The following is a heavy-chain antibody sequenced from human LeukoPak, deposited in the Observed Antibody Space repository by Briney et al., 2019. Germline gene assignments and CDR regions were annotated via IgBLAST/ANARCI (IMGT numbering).Heavy chain of an antibody. Sequence: PGESLKISCKGSGYSFTGYWIAWVRQMPGKGLEWMGIIYPGDSETRYSPSFQGQVTISADKSISTAYLQWSSLKASDTAMYYCASGGWLQFGSMDYWGQGTLVTVSS. J-gene: IGHJ4*02. CDR3: ASGGWLQFGSMDY. D-gene: IGHD5-24*01. CDR1: GYSFTGYW. V-gene: IGHV5-51*01. CDR2: IYPGDSET.